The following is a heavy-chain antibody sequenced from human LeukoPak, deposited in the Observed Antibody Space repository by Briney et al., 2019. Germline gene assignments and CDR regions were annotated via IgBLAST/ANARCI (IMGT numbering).Heavy chain of an antibody. CDR2: ISSSSSYT. CDR1: GFTFSDYY. Sequence: GGSLRLSCAASGFTFSDYYMSWIRPAPGKGLEWVSYISSSSSYTNYADSVKGRFTISRDNAKNSLYLQMNSLRAEDTAVYYCARRDCSGGSCYGFDYWGQGTLVTVSS. J-gene: IGHJ4*02. V-gene: IGHV3-11*06. CDR3: ARRDCSGGSCYGFDY. D-gene: IGHD2-15*01.